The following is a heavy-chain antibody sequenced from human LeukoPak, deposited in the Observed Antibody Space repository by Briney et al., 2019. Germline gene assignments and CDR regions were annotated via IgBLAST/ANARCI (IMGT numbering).Heavy chain of an antibody. D-gene: IGHD3-22*01. CDR2: INAGNGNT. CDR3: ARFDSSGYYLTVDY. V-gene: IGHV1-3*01. J-gene: IGHJ4*02. Sequence: GASVKVSCKASGHTFTNYVMHWVRQAPGQRLEWMGWINAGNGNTKYSQKFQGRVSITRDTSASTVYMELSSLRSDDTAVYYCARFDSSGYYLTVDYWGQGTLVTVSS. CDR1: GHTFTNYV.